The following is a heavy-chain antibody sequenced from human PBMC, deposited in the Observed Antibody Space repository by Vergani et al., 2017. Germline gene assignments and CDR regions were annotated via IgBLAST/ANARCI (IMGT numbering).Heavy chain of an antibody. V-gene: IGHV4-59*01. CDR1: GGSISSYY. D-gene: IGHD2-21*02. CDR2: IYYSGST. J-gene: IGHJ4*02. CDR3: ARVLRARGDYYFDY. Sequence: QVQLQESGPGLVKPSETLSLTCTVSGGSISSYYWSWIRQPPGQGLEWIGYIYYSGSTNYNPSLTGRVTISVDTSKNQFSLKLSSVTAADTAVYYCARVLRARGDYYFDYWGQGTLVTVSS.